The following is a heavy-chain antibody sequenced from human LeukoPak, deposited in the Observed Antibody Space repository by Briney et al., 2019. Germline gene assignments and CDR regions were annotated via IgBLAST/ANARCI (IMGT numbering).Heavy chain of an antibody. CDR3: ARGPYDFWSGLGPLDY. V-gene: IGHV1-3*03. D-gene: IGHD3-3*01. J-gene: IGHJ4*02. CDR2: INAGNGNT. Sequence: ASVKVSCKASGYTFTSYAMHWVRQAPGQRLEWMGWINAGNGNTKYSQEFQGRVTITRDTSASTAYMELSSLRSEDMAVYHCARGPYDFWSGLGPLDYWGQGTLVTVSS. CDR1: GYTFTSYA.